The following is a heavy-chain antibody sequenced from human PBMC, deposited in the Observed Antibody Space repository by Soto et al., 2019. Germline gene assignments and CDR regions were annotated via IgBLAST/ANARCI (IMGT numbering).Heavy chain of an antibody. Sequence: QLQLQESGPGLVKPSETLSLTCTVSGGSISSSSYYWGWIRQPPGKGLEWIGSIYYSGSTYYNPSLKSRVTISVDTSKNQFSLKLSSVTAADTAVYYCAAPLFGELFPFDYWGQGTLVTVSS. D-gene: IGHD3-10*02. CDR1: GGSISSSSYY. CDR2: IYYSGST. J-gene: IGHJ4*02. V-gene: IGHV4-39*01. CDR3: AAPLFGELFPFDY.